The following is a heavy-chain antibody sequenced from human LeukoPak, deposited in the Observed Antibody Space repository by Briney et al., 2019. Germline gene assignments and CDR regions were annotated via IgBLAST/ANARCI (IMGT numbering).Heavy chain of an antibody. Sequence: SVKVSCKASGGTFSSYAISWVRQAPGQGLEWMGGIIPIFGTANYAQKFQGRVTTTADKSTSTAYMELSSLRSEDTAVYYCARAYRYSYGLDYWGQGTLVTVSS. CDR2: IIPIFGTA. CDR1: GGTFSSYA. V-gene: IGHV1-69*06. D-gene: IGHD5-18*01. J-gene: IGHJ4*02. CDR3: ARAYRYSYGLDY.